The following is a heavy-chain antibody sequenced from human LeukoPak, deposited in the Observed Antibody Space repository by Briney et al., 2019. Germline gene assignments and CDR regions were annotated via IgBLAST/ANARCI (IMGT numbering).Heavy chain of an antibody. Sequence: PGGSLRLSCAASGFTFSSHSMKWVRQAPGKGLEWVSCISSSSSYLYYSDSVKGRFTISRDSAKNSLYLQMNSLRAEDTAVYYCARGGYDSSGHYYKFPFDYWGQGTLVTVSS. J-gene: IGHJ4*02. V-gene: IGHV3-21*01. D-gene: IGHD3-22*01. CDR2: ISSSSSYL. CDR3: ARGGYDSSGHYYKFPFDY. CDR1: GFTFSSHS.